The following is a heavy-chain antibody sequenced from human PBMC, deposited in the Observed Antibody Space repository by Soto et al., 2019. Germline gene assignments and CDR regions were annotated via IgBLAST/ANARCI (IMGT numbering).Heavy chain of an antibody. D-gene: IGHD2-15*01. CDR1: GFTFSSYS. CDR2: ISSSSSYI. Sequence: EVQLVESGGGLVKPGGSLRLSCAASGFTFSSYSMNWVRQAPGKGLEWVSSISSSSSYIYYADSVKGRFTISRDNAKNSLQLQMNRLRSEDTAVDYCARDWRSGGSKAYYDYYGMDVWGQGTTVTVCS. V-gene: IGHV3-21*01. CDR3: ARDWRSGGSKAYYDYYGMDV. J-gene: IGHJ6*02.